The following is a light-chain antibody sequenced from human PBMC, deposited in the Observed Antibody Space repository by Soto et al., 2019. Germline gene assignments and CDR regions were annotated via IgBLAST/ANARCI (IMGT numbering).Light chain of an antibody. CDR2: GAS. V-gene: IGKV3-20*01. J-gene: IGKJ2*01. Sequence: EIVLTQSPGTLSLSPGVRDTLSCRASQTVSSSYLAWSQQKPGQAPRPLIYGASNRATGVPDRFSGTGSGTDFTLTISRLEPEDFAVYYCHLYGTSPLFTFGQGTKLEIK. CDR3: HLYGTSPLFT. CDR1: QTVSSSY.